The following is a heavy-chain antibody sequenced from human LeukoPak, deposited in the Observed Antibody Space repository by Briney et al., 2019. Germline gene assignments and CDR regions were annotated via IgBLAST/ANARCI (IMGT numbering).Heavy chain of an antibody. CDR1: GYTFTGYY. J-gene: IGHJ3*02. CDR3: ACDLKNPTFAFDI. Sequence: ASVKVSCKASGYTFTGYYMHWVRQAPGQGLEWMGWINPNSGGTNYAQKFQGRVTMTRDTSISTAYMELSGLRSDDTAVYYCACDLKNPTFAFDIWGQGTMVTVSS. CDR2: INPNSGGT. D-gene: IGHD1-14*01. V-gene: IGHV1-2*02.